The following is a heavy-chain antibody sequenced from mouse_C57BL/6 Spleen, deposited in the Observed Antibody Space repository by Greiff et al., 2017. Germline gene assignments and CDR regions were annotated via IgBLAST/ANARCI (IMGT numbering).Heavy chain of an antibody. V-gene: IGHV5-9-1*02. CDR1: GFTFSSYA. D-gene: IGHD2-2*01. CDR2: ISSGGDYI. CDR3: TRDRGGYDDYYAMDY. J-gene: IGHJ4*01. Sequence: EVNVVESGEGLVKPGGSLKLSCAASGFTFSSYAMSWVRQTPEKRLEWVAYISSGGDYIYYADTVKGRFTISRDNARNTLYLQMSSLKSEDTAMYYCTRDRGGYDDYYAMDYWGQGTSVTVSS.